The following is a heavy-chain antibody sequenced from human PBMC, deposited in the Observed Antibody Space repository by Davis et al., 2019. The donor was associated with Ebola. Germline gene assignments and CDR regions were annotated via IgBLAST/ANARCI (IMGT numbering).Heavy chain of an antibody. D-gene: IGHD2-15*01. CDR3: ARSGGELGSGKYYSDY. CDR1: GGTYSSYP. J-gene: IGHJ4*02. CDR2: IIPIFKAE. Sequence: SVKVSCKASGGTYSSYPVGWVRQAPGQGLEWMGWIIPIFKAELYADKFQGRVTMTADETTSTAYLELNSLTSDDTAVYFCARSGGELGSGKYYSDYWGQGTLVTVSS. V-gene: IGHV1-69*13.